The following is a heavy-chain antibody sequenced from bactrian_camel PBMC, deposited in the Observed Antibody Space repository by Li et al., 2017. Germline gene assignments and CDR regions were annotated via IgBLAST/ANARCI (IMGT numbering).Heavy chain of an antibody. CDR2: ITGDGST. V-gene: IGHV3S53*01. CDR3: AADRSLVCFDRGYEWHY. Sequence: VQLVESGGGSVQTGGSLRLSCKPSFFILDDFEMMWYRQTPGNECELVASITGDGSTYYTDAVKGRYTISFDAAVNTLYLQMNNLKPEDTGMYHCAADRSLVCFDRGYEWHYYGRGTQVTVS. D-gene: IGHD3*01. J-gene: IGHJ4*01. CDR1: FFILDDFE.